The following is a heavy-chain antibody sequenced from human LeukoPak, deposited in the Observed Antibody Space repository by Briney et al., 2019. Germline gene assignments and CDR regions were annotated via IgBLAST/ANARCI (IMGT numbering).Heavy chain of an antibody. D-gene: IGHD6-13*01. J-gene: IGHJ4*02. V-gene: IGHV4-39*01. CDR1: GDSISSSNNY. Sequence: SETLSLTCTVSGDSISSSNNYWAWVRQPPGKGLEWLGSIFYSGSTYYNPSLKSRVTISVDTSKNQFSLNLYSVTAADTATYYCARRGITYSSSFFAYWGQGTLVTVSS. CDR2: IFYSGST. CDR3: ARRGITYSSSFFAY.